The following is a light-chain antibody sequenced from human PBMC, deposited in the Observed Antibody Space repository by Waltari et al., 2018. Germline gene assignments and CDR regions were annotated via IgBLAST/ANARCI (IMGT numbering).Light chain of an antibody. V-gene: IGKV1-5*03. CDR2: ETS. J-gene: IGKJ2*01. CDR3: QHYNGYPYT. CDR1: QSLCSR. Sequence: DIQMTQSPSTLSASVGDRVTITCRARQSLCSRLACYQQKPGKAPRLLIYETSSLQSGVPSRFSGSGSGTEFTLTISSLQPDDFATYYCQHYNGYPYTFGQGTKLEIK.